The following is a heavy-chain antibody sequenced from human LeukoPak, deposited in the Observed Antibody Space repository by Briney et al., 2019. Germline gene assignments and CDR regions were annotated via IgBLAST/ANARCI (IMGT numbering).Heavy chain of an antibody. J-gene: IGHJ4*02. CDR3: AKDLRTADFWSGYPDY. Sequence: GGSLRLSCGASGFTFSSYAMNWVRQAPGKGLECVSCISGSGGSTYYADSVKGRFTISRDNSKNTLYLQMNSLRAEDTAVYYCAKDLRTADFWSGYPDYWGQGTLVTVSS. V-gene: IGHV3-23*01. CDR2: ISGSGGST. CDR1: GFTFSSYA. D-gene: IGHD3-3*01.